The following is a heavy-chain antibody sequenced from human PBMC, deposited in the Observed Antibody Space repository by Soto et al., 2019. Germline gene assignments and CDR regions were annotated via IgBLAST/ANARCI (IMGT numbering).Heavy chain of an antibody. V-gene: IGHV1-18*01. D-gene: IGHD1-1*01. CDR3: ARGRYGDY. Sequence: QVHLVQSGAEVKKPGASVKVSCKGSGYIFTTYGITRVRQAPGQGLEWMGWISAHNGNTNYAQKLQGRVTVTRDTSTSTAYMELRNLRSDDTAVYYCARGRYGDYWGQGALVTVSS. CDR2: ISAHNGNT. J-gene: IGHJ4*02. CDR1: GYIFTTYG.